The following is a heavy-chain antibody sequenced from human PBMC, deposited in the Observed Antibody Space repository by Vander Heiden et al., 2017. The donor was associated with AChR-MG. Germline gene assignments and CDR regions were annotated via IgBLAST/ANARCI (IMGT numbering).Heavy chain of an antibody. CDR3: AKGGWFGELPGPVDY. Sequence: EVQLLESGGGLAQPGGSLRLSCAASGLSFSSHAMSWVRQAPGKGLEWVAAISGSGGSKYYADSVKGRGRFTISRDNSKNTLYLQMGSLRAEDTAVYYCAKGGWFGELPGPVDYWGQGTLVTVSS. J-gene: IGHJ4*02. CDR2: ISGSGGSK. V-gene: IGHV3-23*01. CDR1: GLSFSSHA. D-gene: IGHD3-10*01.